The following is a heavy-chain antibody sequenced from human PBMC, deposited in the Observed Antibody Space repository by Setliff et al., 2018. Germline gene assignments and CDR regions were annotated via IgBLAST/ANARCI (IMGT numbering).Heavy chain of an antibody. V-gene: IGHV1-18*01. CDR1: GFVFTNYA. CDR2: ISPIYDYT. D-gene: IGHD2-2*01. J-gene: IGHJ4*02. Sequence: ASVKVSCKASGFVFTNYAITWVRQAPGQGLEWMGWISPIYDYTNYAQKFQDRVTITADTSTGTADMELRSLASDDTAVYYCVRGSGPRVVVAMPFDYGGQGTPVTVSS. CDR3: VRGSGPRVVVAMPFDY.